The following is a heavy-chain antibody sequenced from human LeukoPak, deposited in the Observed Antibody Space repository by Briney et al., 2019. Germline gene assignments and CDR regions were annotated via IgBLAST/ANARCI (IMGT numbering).Heavy chain of an antibody. V-gene: IGHV1-8*01. CDR3: ATCRYCSSTSCYADYYGMDV. CDR2: MNPNSGNT. J-gene: IGHJ6*02. CDR1: GYTFTSYD. D-gene: IGHD2-2*01. Sequence: ASVKVSCKASGYTFTSYDINWVRQATGQGLEWMGWMNPNSGNTGYAQKFQGRVTMTRNTSISTAYMELSSLRSEDTAVYYCATCRYCSSTSCYADYYGMDVWGQGTTVTVSS.